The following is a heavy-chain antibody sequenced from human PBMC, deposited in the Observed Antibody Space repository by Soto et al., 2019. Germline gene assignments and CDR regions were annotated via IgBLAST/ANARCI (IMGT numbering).Heavy chain of an antibody. CDR1: GGTFSSYA. CDR3: ARIRAYCSGGSCYNERGYYYGMDV. J-gene: IGHJ6*02. Sequence: QVQLVQSGAEVKKPGSSVKVSCKASGGTFSSYAIRWVRQAPGQGLEWMGGIIPIFGTANYAQKFQGRVTITADESTSTDYMELSSLRSEDTAVYYCARIRAYCSGGSCYNERGYYYGMDVWGQGTTVTVSS. D-gene: IGHD2-15*01. CDR2: IIPIFGTA. V-gene: IGHV1-69*01.